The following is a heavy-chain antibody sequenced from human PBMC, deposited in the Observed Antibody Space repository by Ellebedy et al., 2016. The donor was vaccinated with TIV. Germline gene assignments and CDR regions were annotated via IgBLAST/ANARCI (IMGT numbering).Heavy chain of an antibody. V-gene: IGHV4-39*07. D-gene: IGHD6-19*01. CDR3: AKESAVAGHGINWFDP. Sequence: MPGGSLRLSCTVSGGSISSSSYYWGWIRQPPGKGLEWIGSIYYRGSTYYNPSRKSRVTISVDTSKTQFSLKLSSVTAADTAVYYCAKESAVAGHGINWFDPWGQGTLVTVSS. CDR1: GGSISSSSYY. J-gene: IGHJ5*02. CDR2: IYYRGST.